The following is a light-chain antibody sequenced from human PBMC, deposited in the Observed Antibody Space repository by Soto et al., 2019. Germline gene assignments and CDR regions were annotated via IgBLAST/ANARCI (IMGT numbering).Light chain of an antibody. Sequence: IVMKQSPSTLSVSPGERATLSCRASQSVSINLAWYQQKHGQAPRVLIYGASTRATGIPARFSGSGSGTEFTLTISSLQSEDFAVYFCQQYNNWPRTFGQGTKV. CDR2: GAS. CDR3: QQYNNWPRT. J-gene: IGKJ1*01. CDR1: QSVSIN. V-gene: IGKV3-15*01.